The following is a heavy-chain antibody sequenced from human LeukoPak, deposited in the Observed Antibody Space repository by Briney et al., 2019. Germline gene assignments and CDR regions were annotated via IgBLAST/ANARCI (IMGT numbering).Heavy chain of an antibody. CDR3: AKPYSGTILTGWFNP. CDR1: GFTFSSYA. CDR2: ISGSGGST. V-gene: IGHV3-23*01. J-gene: IGHJ5*02. D-gene: IGHD3-9*01. Sequence: GGSLRLSCAASGFTFSSYAMTWVCQAPGKGLEWVSIISGSGGSTSYADSVKGRFTISRDNSKNTLYLQMNSLRAEDKALYYCAKPYSGTILTGWFNPWGQGTPVTVSS.